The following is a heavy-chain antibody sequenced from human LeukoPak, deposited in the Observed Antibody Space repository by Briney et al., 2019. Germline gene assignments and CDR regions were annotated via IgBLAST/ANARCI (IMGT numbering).Heavy chain of an antibody. CDR3: ARLGYCSSASCHYGMDV. Sequence: GESLKISCKASGYSFSTYWIAWVRQMSGEGLEWMVIIYPGDSDTRYRPSFQGQVTMSVDKSISTAYLQWSSLKASDTAMYYCARLGYCSSASCHYGMDVWGQGTTVTVSS. V-gene: IGHV5-51*01. CDR1: GYSFSTYW. D-gene: IGHD2-2*01. CDR2: IYPGDSDT. J-gene: IGHJ6*02.